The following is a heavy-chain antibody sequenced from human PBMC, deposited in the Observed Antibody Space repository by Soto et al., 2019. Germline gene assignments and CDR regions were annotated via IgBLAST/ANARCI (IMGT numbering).Heavy chain of an antibody. CDR1: GFTFSSYA. CDR3: AKEQYYYSSEGY. V-gene: IGHV3-23*01. J-gene: IGHJ4*02. D-gene: IGHD3-22*01. Sequence: EVQLLESGGGLVQPGGSLRLSCAASGFTFSSYAMSWVRQAPGKGLEWVSAISGSGGSTYYADSVKGRFTISRDNSKNTLYMQMNSLRGEDTAVYYCAKEQYYYSSEGYWGQGTLVTVSS. CDR2: ISGSGGST.